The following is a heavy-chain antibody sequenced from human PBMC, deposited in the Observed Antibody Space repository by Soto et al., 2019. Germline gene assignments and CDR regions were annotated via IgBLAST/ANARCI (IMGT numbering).Heavy chain of an antibody. J-gene: IGHJ6*02. D-gene: IGHD3-3*01. CDR3: ARDSYDFWSNPTDYYYYYGMDV. CDR2: IYYSGST. V-gene: IGHV4-31*03. Sequence: SETLSLTCTVSGGSISSGGYYWRWIRQHPGKCLEWIGYIYYSGSTYYNPSLKSRVTISVDTSKNQFSLKLSSVTAADTAVYYCARDSYDFWSNPTDYYYYYGMDVWGQGTTVTVS. CDR1: GGSISSGGYY.